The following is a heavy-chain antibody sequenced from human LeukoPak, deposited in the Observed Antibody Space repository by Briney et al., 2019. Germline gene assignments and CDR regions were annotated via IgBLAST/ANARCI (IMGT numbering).Heavy chain of an antibody. CDR2: INHSGST. CDR3: ARGSRDIVLMVYAHTPLYYFDY. CDR1: GGSFSGYY. D-gene: IGHD2-8*01. V-gene: IGHV4-34*01. Sequence: SETLSLTCAVYGGSFSGYYWSWIRQPPGKGLEWIGEINHSGSTNYNPSLKSRVTISVDTSKNQFSLKLSSVTAADTAVYYCARGSRDIVLMVYAHTPLYYFDYWGQGTLVTVSS. J-gene: IGHJ4*02.